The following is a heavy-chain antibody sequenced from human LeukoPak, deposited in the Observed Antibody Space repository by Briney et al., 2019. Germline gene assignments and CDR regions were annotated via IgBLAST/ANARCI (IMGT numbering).Heavy chain of an antibody. CDR1: GYTFTSYD. CDR3: ARVITGTTAGYNWFDP. D-gene: IGHD1-7*01. Sequence: GASVKVSCKASGYTFTSYDINWVREATGQGLEWMGWMNPNSGNTGYAQKFQGRVTMTTNTSISTAYIELSSLRAEDSAVYYCARVITGTTAGYNWFDPWGQGTLVTVFS. CDR2: MNPNSGNT. V-gene: IGHV1-8*01. J-gene: IGHJ5*02.